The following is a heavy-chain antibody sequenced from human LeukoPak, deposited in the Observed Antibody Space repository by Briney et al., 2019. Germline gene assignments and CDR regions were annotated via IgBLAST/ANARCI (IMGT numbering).Heavy chain of an antibody. CDR2: IGAYNGNT. Sequence: ASVKVSRKASGYTLSSFGISWVRQAPGQGLEWMGWIGAYNGNTNYAQKLQGRVTMTTDIPTSTAYMELRSLRSDDTAVYYCAREKGWFDSWGQGTLVTVSS. CDR1: GYTLSSFG. J-gene: IGHJ5*01. V-gene: IGHV1-18*01. CDR3: AREKGWFDS.